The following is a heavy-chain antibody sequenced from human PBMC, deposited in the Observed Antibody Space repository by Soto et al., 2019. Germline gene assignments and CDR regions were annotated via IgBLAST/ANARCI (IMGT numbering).Heavy chain of an antibody. Sequence: QITLKESGPTLVKPTQTLTLTCTFSGFSLSTSGVGVGWIRQPPVKALEWLALIYWNDDKRYSPSLKSRLTITNDPSKKQVVLTMTNMDPVDTATYYCEHRLSGGDFGNWFDPWGQGTLVTVSS. CDR3: EHRLSGGDFGNWFDP. CDR2: IYWNDDK. CDR1: GFSLSTSGVG. J-gene: IGHJ5*02. V-gene: IGHV2-5*01. D-gene: IGHD2-21*02.